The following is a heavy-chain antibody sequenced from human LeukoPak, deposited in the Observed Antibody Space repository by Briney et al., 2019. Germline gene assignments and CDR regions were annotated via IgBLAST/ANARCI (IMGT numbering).Heavy chain of an antibody. Sequence: SVKVSCKASGGTFSSYAVSWVRQAPGQGLEWMGGIIPIFGTANYAQKFQGRVTITADKSTSTAYMELSSLRSEDTAVYYCARCEYSGSYYRESDYWGQGTLVTVSS. J-gene: IGHJ4*02. CDR1: GGTFSSYA. CDR3: ARCEYSGSYYRESDY. CDR2: IIPIFGTA. D-gene: IGHD1-26*01. V-gene: IGHV1-69*06.